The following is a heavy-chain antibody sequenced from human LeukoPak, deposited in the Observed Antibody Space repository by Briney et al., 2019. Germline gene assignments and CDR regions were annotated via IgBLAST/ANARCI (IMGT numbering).Heavy chain of an antibody. J-gene: IGHJ2*01. CDR2: IYYSGST. CDR3: ARVYYSSSYDYWYFDL. D-gene: IGHD6-13*01. V-gene: IGHV4-59*01. Sequence: SAPLSPTCTVSGGYIRSYYWSWIRQPPGKGLEWIGYIYYSGSTNYNPSLKSRVTISVDTSKKQLSLKMSSVTAADTAVYYCARVYYSSSYDYWYFDLWGRGTLVTVSS. CDR1: GGYIRSYY.